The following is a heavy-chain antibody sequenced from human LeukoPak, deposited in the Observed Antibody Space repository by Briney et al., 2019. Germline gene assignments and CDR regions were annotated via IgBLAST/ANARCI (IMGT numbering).Heavy chain of an antibody. CDR2: IYYSGST. J-gene: IGHJ6*01. V-gene: IGHV4-59*08. CDR3: ARHDSVVYYGMDV. CDR1: GGSIRSYY. D-gene: IGHD2-21*02. Sequence: SETLSLTCTVSGGSIRSYYWSWIRQPPGKGLEWIGYIYYSGSTKYNPSLKSRVTISVDTSKNQFSLNVSSVTAADTAVYYCARHDSVVYYGMDVWGPRDHGHRLH.